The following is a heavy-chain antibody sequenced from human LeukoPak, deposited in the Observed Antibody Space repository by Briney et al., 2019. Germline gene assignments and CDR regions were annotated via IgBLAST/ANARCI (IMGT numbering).Heavy chain of an antibody. CDR3: ARGYNWNDARYFDY. D-gene: IGHD1-1*01. V-gene: IGHV3-21*01. CDR1: GFTFSSYG. J-gene: IGHJ4*02. Sequence: GRSLRLSCAASGFTFSSYGMHWVRQAPGKGLEWVSSISSSSGYIYYADSVKGRFTISRDNAKNSLYLQMNSLRAEDTAVYYCARGYNWNDARYFDYWGQGTLVTVSS. CDR2: ISSSSGYI.